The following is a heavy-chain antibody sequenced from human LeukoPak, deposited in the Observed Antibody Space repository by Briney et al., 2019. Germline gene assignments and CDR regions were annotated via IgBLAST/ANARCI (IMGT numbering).Heavy chain of an antibody. Sequence: GGSLRLPCAASGFTFSSYAMHWVRQAPGKGLEWVAVISYDGSNKYYADSVKGRFTISRDNSKNTLYLQMNSLIAEDTAVYYCARAENDILTGYYGDFDYWGQGTLVTVSS. J-gene: IGHJ4*02. CDR2: ISYDGSNK. CDR3: ARAENDILTGYYGDFDY. CDR1: GFTFSSYA. D-gene: IGHD3-9*01. V-gene: IGHV3-30*04.